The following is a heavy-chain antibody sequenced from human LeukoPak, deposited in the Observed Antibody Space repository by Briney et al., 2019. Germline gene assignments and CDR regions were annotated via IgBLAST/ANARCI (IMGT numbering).Heavy chain of an antibody. Sequence: GASVTVSCKASGYTFTAYYIHWVRQAPGQGLEWMGWVNPNSGGTKYTQNFEGRVTMTRDTSISTAYMEVSRLRSDDTAVYYCARDLDYNDNSDYDSFDVWGQGTMVTVSS. J-gene: IGHJ3*01. CDR3: ARDLDYNDNSDYDSFDV. D-gene: IGHD3-22*01. CDR2: VNPNSGGT. CDR1: GYTFTAYY. V-gene: IGHV1-2*02.